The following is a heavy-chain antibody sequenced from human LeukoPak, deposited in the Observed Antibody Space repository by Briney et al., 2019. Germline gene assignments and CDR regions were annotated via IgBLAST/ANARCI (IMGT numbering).Heavy chain of an antibody. D-gene: IGHD3-10*01. J-gene: IGHJ6*02. CDR1: GFTFSRYG. CDR2: IWYDGSNK. Sequence: GGSLRLSCAASGFTFSRYGMHWVRQAPGKGLEWVAVIWYDGSNKYYADSVKGRFTISRDNSKNTLYLQMNSLRAEDTAVYYCARDMVEVRGVIITTGYYGMDVWGQGTTVTVSS. CDR3: ARDMVEVRGVIITTGYYGMDV. V-gene: IGHV3-33*01.